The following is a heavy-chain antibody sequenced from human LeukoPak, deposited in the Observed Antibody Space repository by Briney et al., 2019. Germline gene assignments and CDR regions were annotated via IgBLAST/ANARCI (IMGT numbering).Heavy chain of an antibody. CDR1: GYSLTNYY. J-gene: IGHJ4*02. Sequence: GAAVTVSFMCFGYSLTNYYVHWVGQAPGQGLERMGEINTSGGSTSYAQKFQGRITVTRDTYTNTVYMDLSSLRSEDTATYYCARGAPTTRIGAGRFDYWGQGSLLTVAS. CDR2: INTSGGST. CDR3: ARGAPTTRIGAGRFDY. D-gene: IGHD5-12*01. V-gene: IGHV1-46*01.